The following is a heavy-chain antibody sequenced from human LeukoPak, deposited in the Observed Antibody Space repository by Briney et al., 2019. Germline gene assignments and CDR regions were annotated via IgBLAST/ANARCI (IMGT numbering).Heavy chain of an antibody. CDR3: ARNIHCSSTSCPIDY. D-gene: IGHD2-2*01. CDR1: GYSFTSYW. CDR2: IYPGDSDT. J-gene: IGHJ4*02. Sequence: GESLKISCKGSGYSFTSYWIGWVRQMPGKGLEWMGIIYPGDSDTRYSPSFQGQVTISADKSISTAYLQWSSLKASDTAMYYCARNIHCSSTSCPIDYWGQGTLVTVPS. V-gene: IGHV5-51*01.